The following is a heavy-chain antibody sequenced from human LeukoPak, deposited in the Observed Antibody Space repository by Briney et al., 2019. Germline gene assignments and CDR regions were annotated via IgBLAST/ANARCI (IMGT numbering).Heavy chain of an antibody. CDR3: AKKDGGSYCFDY. D-gene: IGHD1-26*01. CDR1: GFTLSTYT. Sequence: GGSLRLSCAASGFTLSTYTMTWVRQAPGKGLEWISCIIGSGSSTYYADSVKGRFTISRDNFQNTLYLQMNSLRAEDTAVYYCAKKDGGSYCFDYWGQGSLVTVSS. J-gene: IGHJ4*02. CDR2: IIGSGSST. V-gene: IGHV3-23*01.